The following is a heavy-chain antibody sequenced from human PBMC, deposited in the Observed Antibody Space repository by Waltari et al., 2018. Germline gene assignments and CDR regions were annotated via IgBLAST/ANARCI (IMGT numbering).Heavy chain of an antibody. Sequence: VQLVESGGGLVQPGGSLRLSCAASGFTFSSYAMHWVRQAPGKGLEWVAVISYDGSNKYYADSVKGRFTISRDNSKNTLYLQMNSLRAEDTAVYYCARVPTDGDDYWYFDLWGRGTLVTVSS. CDR2: ISYDGSNK. V-gene: IGHV3-30-3*01. J-gene: IGHJ2*01. D-gene: IGHD4-17*01. CDR1: GFTFSSYA. CDR3: ARVPTDGDDYWYFDL.